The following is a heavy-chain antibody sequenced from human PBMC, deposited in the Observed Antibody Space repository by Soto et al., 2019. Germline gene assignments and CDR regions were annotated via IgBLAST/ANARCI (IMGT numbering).Heavy chain of an antibody. V-gene: IGHV3-23*01. D-gene: IGHD3-9*01. Sequence: SLRVWCPAAGVNRSGYAMRRVHQAPGKGVEWVSAISGSGGSTYYADSVKGRFTISRDNSKNTLYLQMNSLRAEDTAVYYCAKDLRYPRVDWYYYGRDVWGQGTKVTVSS. CDR2: ISGSGGST. CDR3: AKDLRYPRVDWYYYGRDV. CDR1: GVNRSGYA. J-gene: IGHJ6*02.